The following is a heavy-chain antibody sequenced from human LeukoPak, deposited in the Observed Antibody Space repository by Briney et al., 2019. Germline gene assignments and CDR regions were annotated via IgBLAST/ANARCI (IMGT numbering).Heavy chain of an antibody. CDR3: AKSHISGWYGGFDY. Sequence: PSETLSLTCAVSGHSISSSYYWGWIRRPPGKGLEWIGSIYQSGSTYYSPSLKGRVTISVDTSKKQFSLRVSSVTAADTALYYCAKSHISGWYGGFDYWGQGILVTVSS. CDR1: GHSISSSYY. D-gene: IGHD6-19*01. CDR2: IYQSGST. V-gene: IGHV4-38-2*01. J-gene: IGHJ4*02.